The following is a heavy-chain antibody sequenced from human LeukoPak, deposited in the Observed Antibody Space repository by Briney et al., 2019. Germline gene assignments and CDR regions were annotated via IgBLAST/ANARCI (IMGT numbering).Heavy chain of an antibody. D-gene: IGHD1-26*01. CDR3: ARRGRYSTVGAFDY. V-gene: IGHV4-34*01. CDR2: INHSGST. J-gene: IGHJ4*02. Sequence: SETLSLTCAVYGGSFSGYYWSWIRQPPGQGLEWIGEINHSGSTNYNPSLKSRVTISVDTSKNQFSLKLSSVTAADTAVYYCARRGRYSTVGAFDYWGQGTLVTVSS. CDR1: GGSFSGYY.